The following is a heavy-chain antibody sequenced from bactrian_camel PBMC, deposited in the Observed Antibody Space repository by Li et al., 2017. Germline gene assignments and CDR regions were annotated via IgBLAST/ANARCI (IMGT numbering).Heavy chain of an antibody. CDR2: IWPDVGRT. J-gene: IGHJ4*01. CDR3: AANAVKVASRWWLHEYEY. V-gene: IGHV3-3*01. Sequence: HVQLVESGGGSVQAGKSLRLSCAASGSKSSSHCMGWFRQAPGKEREAVANIWPDVGRTNYADSVKGRFTISTDNAKNTVYLQMNSLKPEDTALYYCAANAVKVASRWWLHEYEYWGQGTQVTVS. D-gene: IGHD2*01. CDR1: GSKSSSHC.